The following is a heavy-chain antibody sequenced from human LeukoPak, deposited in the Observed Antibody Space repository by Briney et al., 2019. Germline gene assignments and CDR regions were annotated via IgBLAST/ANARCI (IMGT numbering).Heavy chain of an antibody. CDR1: GGSVSRGYYH. CDR2: IYSSGSTST. Sequence: SETLSLTCTVSGGSVSRGYYHWSWIRQPPGKGLEWIGYIYSSGSTSTSYNPSLKSRVTISEDTSKNQFSLRLSSVTAADTAVYFCARFKSSGWYYFDDWGQGTLVTVSS. CDR3: ARFKSSGWYYFDD. D-gene: IGHD6-19*01. V-gene: IGHV4-61*01. J-gene: IGHJ4*02.